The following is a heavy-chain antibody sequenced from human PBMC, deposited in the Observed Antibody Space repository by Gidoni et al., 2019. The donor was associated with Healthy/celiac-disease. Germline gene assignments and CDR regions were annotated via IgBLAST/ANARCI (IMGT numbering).Heavy chain of an antibody. CDR2: ISGSGGST. Sequence: EVQLLESGGGLVQPGGSLRLACAASGFPFRSFAIRWFRQAPGKGLEWVSAISGSGGSTYYADSVKGRFTISRDNSKNTLYLQMNSLRAEDTAVYYCAKGIDYYDSSGYYSRYYYYGMDVWGQGTTVTVSS. J-gene: IGHJ6*02. CDR1: GFPFRSFA. D-gene: IGHD3-22*01. CDR3: AKGIDYYDSSGYYSRYYYYGMDV. V-gene: IGHV3-23*01.